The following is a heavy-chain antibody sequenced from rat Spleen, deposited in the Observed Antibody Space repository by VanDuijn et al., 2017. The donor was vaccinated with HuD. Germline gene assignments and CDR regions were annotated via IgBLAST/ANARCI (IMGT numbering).Heavy chain of an antibody. J-gene: IGHJ2*01. Sequence: EVQLVESGGGLVQPGRSMKLSCAASGFTFSNYHMAWVRQAPTKGLEWVASISTGGGDTYYRDSVKGRFTISRDNAKNTLYLQMDSLRSEDTATYFCARRHYGYTDYFDYWGQGVMVTVSS. CDR3: ARRHYGYTDYFDY. CDR1: GFTFSNYH. V-gene: IGHV5-25*01. D-gene: IGHD1-9*01. CDR2: ISTGGGDT.